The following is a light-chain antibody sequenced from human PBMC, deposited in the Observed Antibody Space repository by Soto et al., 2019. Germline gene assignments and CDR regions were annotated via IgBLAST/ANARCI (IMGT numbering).Light chain of an antibody. Sequence: QSALTQPASVSGSPGQSITISCTGTSSDVGGYNYVSWYQQHPGKAPKLMIYDVSNRPSGVSNRFSGSKSGNTASLNISGLQAEDEADYYCSSYTRRSTPLYVFGTGTKVTVL. V-gene: IGLV2-14*01. CDR1: SSDVGGYNY. CDR3: SSYTRRSTPLYV. CDR2: DVS. J-gene: IGLJ1*01.